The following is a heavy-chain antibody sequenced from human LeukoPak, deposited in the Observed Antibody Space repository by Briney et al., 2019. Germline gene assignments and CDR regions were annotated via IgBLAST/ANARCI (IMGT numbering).Heavy chain of an antibody. CDR3: AKEIIVLLVFYYFDY. V-gene: IGHV3-23*01. D-gene: IGHD2-8*01. CDR1: GFTFSSYA. Sequence: PGGSLRLSCAASGFTFSSYAMGWVRQAPGKGLEWVSAISGSGGSTYYADSVKGRFTISRDNSKNTLYLQMNSLRAEDTAVYYCAKEIIVLLVFYYFDYWGQGTLVTVSS. J-gene: IGHJ4*02. CDR2: ISGSGGST.